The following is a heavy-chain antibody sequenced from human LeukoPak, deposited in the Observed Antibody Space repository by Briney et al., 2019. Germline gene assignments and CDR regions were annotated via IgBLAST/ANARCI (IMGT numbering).Heavy chain of an antibody. J-gene: IGHJ5*02. D-gene: IGHD3-10*01. CDR2: IYSSGST. Sequence: SETLSLTCTVSGGSISSGPYYWTWIRQPAGKGLEWIGRIYSSGSTNYNPSLKSRVTISVDTSKNQFSLKLSSVTAADTAVYYCAREGLNMVRGIIPKEAWGWFDPWGQGTLVTVSS. V-gene: IGHV4-61*02. CDR1: GGSISSGPYY. CDR3: AREGLNMVRGIIPKEAWGWFDP.